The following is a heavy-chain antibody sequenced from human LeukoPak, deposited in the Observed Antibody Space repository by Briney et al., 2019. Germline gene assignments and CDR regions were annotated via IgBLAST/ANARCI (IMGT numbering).Heavy chain of an antibody. D-gene: IGHD3-10*01. Sequence: GGSLRLSCAASGFTFSSYWMSWVRQAPGKGLEWVANIKQDGSEKYYVDSVKGRFTISRDNAKNSLYLQMNSLRAEDTAVYYCARIRITMVRGAIYYYYYGMDVWGQGTTVTVSS. V-gene: IGHV3-7*01. CDR1: GFTFSSYW. CDR3: ARIRITMVRGAIYYYYYGMDV. CDR2: IKQDGSEK. J-gene: IGHJ6*02.